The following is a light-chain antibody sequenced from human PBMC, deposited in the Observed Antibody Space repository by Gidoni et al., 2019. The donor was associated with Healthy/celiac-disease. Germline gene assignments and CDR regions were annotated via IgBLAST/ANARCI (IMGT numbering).Light chain of an antibody. J-gene: IGKJ3*01. CDR1: QSVSSSY. CDR2: GAS. V-gene: IGKV3-20*01. Sequence: EIVLTQSPGTLPLSPGESATLSCRASQSVSSSYLASYQQKPGQAPRLRIYGASSRATGIPDRFSGSGSGTDFTLTISRLEPEDFAVYYCQQYGSSPFTFGPGTKVDIK. CDR3: QQYGSSPFT.